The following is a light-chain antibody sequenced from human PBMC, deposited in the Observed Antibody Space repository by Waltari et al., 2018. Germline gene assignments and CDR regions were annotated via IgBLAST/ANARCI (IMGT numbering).Light chain of an antibody. CDR1: SSDVGSYNL. CDR3: CSYAGSSTDVV. Sequence: QSALTQPASVSGSPGQSITISCTGTSSDVGSYNLVSWYQQHPGKAPKPMIYEGSKRPSVVSDRCSGAKSCNTASLTSSEDEADYYCCSYAGSSTDVVFGGGTKLTVL. V-gene: IGLV2-23*01. CDR2: EGS. J-gene: IGLJ2*01.